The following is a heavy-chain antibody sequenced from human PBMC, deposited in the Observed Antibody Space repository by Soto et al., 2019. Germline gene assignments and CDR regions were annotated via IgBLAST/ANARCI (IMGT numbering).Heavy chain of an antibody. V-gene: IGHV4-39*01. Sequence: SETLSLTCTVSGGSISSSSYYWGWIRQPPGKGLEWIGSIYYSGSTYYNPSLKSRVTISVDTSKNQFSLKLSSVTAADTAVYYCARTQRGYGAGESDYWGQGTLVTVSS. CDR2: IYYSGST. J-gene: IGHJ4*02. D-gene: IGHD5-18*01. CDR3: ARTQRGYGAGESDY. CDR1: GGSISSSSYY.